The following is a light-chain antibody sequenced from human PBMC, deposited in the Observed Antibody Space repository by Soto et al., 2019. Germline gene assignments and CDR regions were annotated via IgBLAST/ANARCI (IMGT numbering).Light chain of an antibody. CDR1: QFVSSC. J-gene: IGKJ1*01. CDR3: QQYYISWS. CDR2: DVS. Sequence: DIQMTQSPSTLSASVGDRVTIAFGASQFVSSCLCWYQQTPGKVPKLLIFDVSILASGVPSRFSGSGSGTEFTLTISSLQPEDFATYSCQQYYISWSFGQGTKVDIK. V-gene: IGKV1-5*01.